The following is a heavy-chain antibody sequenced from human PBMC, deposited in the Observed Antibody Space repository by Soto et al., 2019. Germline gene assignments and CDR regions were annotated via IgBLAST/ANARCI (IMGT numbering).Heavy chain of an antibody. CDR1: GFTFSSYA. D-gene: IGHD6-19*01. CDR3: AKDKSRVAVAAAFDY. CDR2: ISGSGGST. J-gene: IGHJ4*02. V-gene: IGHV3-23*01. Sequence: GGSLRLSCAASGFTFSSYAMSWVRQAPGKRLEWVSAISGSGGSTYYADSVKGRFTISRDNSKNTLYLQMNSLRAEDTAVYYCAKDKSRVAVAAAFDYWGQGTLVTVSS.